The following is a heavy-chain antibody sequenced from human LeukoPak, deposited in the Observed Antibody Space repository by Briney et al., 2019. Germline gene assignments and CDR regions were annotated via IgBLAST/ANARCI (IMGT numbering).Heavy chain of an antibody. Sequence: PGGSLRLSCAASGFTFSSYEMNWVRQAPGKGLEWVSYISSSGSTKYYADSVKGRFTISRDNAKNSLYLQMNSLRAEDTAVYYCARESGITMLRGAHTPWGQGTLVTVSS. J-gene: IGHJ5*02. D-gene: IGHD3-10*01. CDR1: GFTFSSYE. CDR2: ISSSGSTK. CDR3: ARESGITMLRGAHTP. V-gene: IGHV3-48*03.